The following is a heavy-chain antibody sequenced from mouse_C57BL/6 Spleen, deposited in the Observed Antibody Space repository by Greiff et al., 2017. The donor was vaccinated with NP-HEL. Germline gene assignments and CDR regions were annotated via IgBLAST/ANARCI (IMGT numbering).Heavy chain of an antibody. V-gene: IGHV3-6*01. CDR1: GYSITSGYY. J-gene: IGHJ2*01. CDR3: ARRDYYGSSYFDY. CDR2: ISYDGSN. Sequence: EVQLVESGPGLVKPSQSLSLTCSVTGYSITSGYYWNWIRQFPGNKLEWMGYISYDGSNNYNPSLKNRISITRDTSKNQFFLKLNSVTTEDTATDYCARRDYYGSSYFDYWGQGTTLTVSS. D-gene: IGHD1-1*01.